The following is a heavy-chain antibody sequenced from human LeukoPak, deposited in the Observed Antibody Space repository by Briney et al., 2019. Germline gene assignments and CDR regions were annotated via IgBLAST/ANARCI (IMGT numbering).Heavy chain of an antibody. CDR2: ISAYNGNT. J-gene: IGHJ4*02. CDR3: ARDGSTNLDY. V-gene: IGHV1-18*04. D-gene: IGHD2-2*01. Sequence: ASVKVSCKASGYTFTGYYMHWVRQAPGQGLEWMGWISAYNGNTNYAQKLQGRVTMTTDTSTSTAYMELRSLRSDDTAVYYCARDGSTNLDYWGQGTLVTVSS. CDR1: GYTFTGYY.